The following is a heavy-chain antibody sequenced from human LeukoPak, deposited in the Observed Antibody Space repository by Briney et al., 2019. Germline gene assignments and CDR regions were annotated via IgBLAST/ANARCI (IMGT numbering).Heavy chain of an antibody. J-gene: IGHJ5*02. CDR2: ISAYNGNT. V-gene: IGHV1-18*01. CDR1: GYTFTSYG. CDR3: AREGPGVRGVITFNWFDP. Sequence: ASVKVSCKASGYTFTSYGISWVRQAPGQGLEWMGWISAYNGNTNYAQKLQGRVTMTTDTSTSTAYMELSSLRSEDTAVYYCAREGPGVRGVITFNWFDPWGQGTLVTVSS. D-gene: IGHD3-10*01.